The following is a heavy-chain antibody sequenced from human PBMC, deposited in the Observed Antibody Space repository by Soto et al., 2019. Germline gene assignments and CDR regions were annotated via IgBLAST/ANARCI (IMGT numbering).Heavy chain of an antibody. V-gene: IGHV1-69*13. CDR3: ARRSGLWPTYYFDY. CDR1: GGTFSSYA. Sequence: ASVKVSCKASGGTFSSYAISWVRQAPGQGLEWMGGIIPIFGTANYAQKFQGRVTITADESTSIAYMELSSLRSEDTAAYYCARRSGLWPTYYFDYWGQGTLVTVSS. CDR2: IIPIFGTA. D-gene: IGHD5-18*01. J-gene: IGHJ4*02.